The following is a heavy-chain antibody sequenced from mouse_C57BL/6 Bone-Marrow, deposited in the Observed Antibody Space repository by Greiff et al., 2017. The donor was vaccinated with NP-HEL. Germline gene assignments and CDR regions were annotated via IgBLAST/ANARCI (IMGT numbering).Heavy chain of an antibody. CDR1: GFSLTSYG. D-gene: IGHD1-1*01. V-gene: IGHV2-2*01. CDR3: ARNYYYGSSLWFAY. Sequence: QVQLQQSGPGLVQPSQSLSITCTVSGFSLTSYGVHWVRQSPGKGLEWLGVIWSGGSTDYNAAFISRLSISKDNSKSQVFFKMNSLQADDTAIYYCARNYYYGSSLWFAYWGQGTLVTVSA. CDR2: IWSGGST. J-gene: IGHJ3*01.